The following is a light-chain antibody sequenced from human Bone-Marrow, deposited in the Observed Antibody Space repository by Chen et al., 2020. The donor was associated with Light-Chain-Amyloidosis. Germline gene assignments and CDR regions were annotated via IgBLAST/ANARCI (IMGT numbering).Light chain of an antibody. CDR1: DLPTKY. CDR2: RDT. J-gene: IGLJ2*01. V-gene: IGLV3-25*03. CDR3: QSADSSGTYEVI. Sequence: SYELTQPPSVSVSPGQTARITCSGDDLPTKYAYWYQQKPVQAPVLVIHRDTERPSGISERFSGSNSGTTATVTISGVQAEDEADYHCQSADSSGTYEVIFGGGTKLTVL.